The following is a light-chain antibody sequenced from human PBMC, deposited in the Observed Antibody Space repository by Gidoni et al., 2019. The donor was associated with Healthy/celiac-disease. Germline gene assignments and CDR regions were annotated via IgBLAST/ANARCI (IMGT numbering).Light chain of an antibody. V-gene: IGKV3-20*01. J-gene: IGKJ4*01. CDR3: QHYTTSMLT. CDR2: GAS. Sequence: EIVLTQSPGTLSLSPGERATLSCRAGQTISNNYLAWYQQRPGQAPRLLIFGASSRATGIPARFSGSGSGTDFTLTISTLEPEDFALYYCQHYTTSMLTFXGXTRVEIK. CDR1: QTISNNY.